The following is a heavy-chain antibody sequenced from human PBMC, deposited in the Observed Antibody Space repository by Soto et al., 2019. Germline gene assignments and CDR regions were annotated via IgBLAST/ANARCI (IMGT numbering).Heavy chain of an antibody. CDR3: AHSRPGYCGSTSCTDAFDI. CDR2: IYWNDDK. CDR1: GFSLSTSGVG. J-gene: IGHJ3*02. D-gene: IGHD2-2*01. V-gene: IGHV2-5*01. Sequence: QITLKESGPPLVKPTQTLTLTCTFSGFSLSTSGVGVGWIRQPPGKALEWLALIYWNDDKRYSPSLKSRLTITKDTSKNQVVLTMTNVDPVDTATYYCAHSRPGYCGSTSCTDAFDIWGQGTMVTVSS.